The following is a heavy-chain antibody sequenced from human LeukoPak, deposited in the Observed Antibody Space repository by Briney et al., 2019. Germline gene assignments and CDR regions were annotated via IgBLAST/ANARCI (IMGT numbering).Heavy chain of an antibody. Sequence: GGSLRLSCAASGFTFSSYAMHWVRQAPGKGLEWVAVISYDGSNKYYADSVKGRFTISRDNSKNTLYLQMNSLRAEDTAVYYCARDRGYYDSRVYGMDVWGQGTTVTVSS. CDR3: ARDRGYYDSRVYGMDV. CDR2: ISYDGSNK. CDR1: GFTFSSYA. V-gene: IGHV3-30-3*01. D-gene: IGHD3-22*01. J-gene: IGHJ6*02.